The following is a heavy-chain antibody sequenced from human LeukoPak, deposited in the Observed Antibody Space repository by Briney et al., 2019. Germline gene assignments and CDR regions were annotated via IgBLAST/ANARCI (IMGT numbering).Heavy chain of an antibody. CDR1: GGSISSSSYY. CDR3: ARRLRWLQYQYFDY. Sequence: SETLSLTCTVSGGSISSSSYYWGWIRQPPGKGLEWIGSIYYSGSTYYNPSLKSRVTISVDTSKNQFSLKLSSVTAADTAVYYCARRLRWLQYQYFDYWGQGTLVTVSS. J-gene: IGHJ4*02. V-gene: IGHV4-39*07. D-gene: IGHD5-24*01. CDR2: IYYSGST.